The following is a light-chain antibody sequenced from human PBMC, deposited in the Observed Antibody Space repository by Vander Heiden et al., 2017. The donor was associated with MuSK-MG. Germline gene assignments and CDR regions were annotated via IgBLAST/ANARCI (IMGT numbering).Light chain of an antibody. CDR3: HHYKSDSPWT. Sequence: DIQMTQSPSTLSASVGDRVTITCRASQTIRNLLAWYQQKPGKVPNLLIYDASNLEGGVPSRFSGSGSGTEFTLTITSLQPDDFATYYCHHYKSDSPWTFGQGTKVEIK. J-gene: IGKJ1*01. CDR2: DAS. CDR1: QTIRNL. V-gene: IGKV1-5*01.